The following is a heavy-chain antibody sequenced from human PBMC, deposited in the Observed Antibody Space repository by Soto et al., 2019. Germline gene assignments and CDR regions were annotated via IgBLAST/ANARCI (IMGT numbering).Heavy chain of an antibody. D-gene: IGHD6-25*01. CDR1: GGTFSSYA. CDR2: IIPIFGTA. Sequence: ASVKVSCKASGGTFSSYAISWVRQAPGQGLEWMGGIIPIFGTANYAQKFQGRVTITADESTSTAYMELSSLRSEDTAVYYCARGDAAESPSDYFDYWGQGTLVTVSS. J-gene: IGHJ4*02. V-gene: IGHV1-69*13. CDR3: ARGDAAESPSDYFDY.